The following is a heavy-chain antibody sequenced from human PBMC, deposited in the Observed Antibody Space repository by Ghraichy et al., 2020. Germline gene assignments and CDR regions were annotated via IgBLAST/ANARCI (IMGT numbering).Heavy chain of an antibody. CDR2: IYYSGST. D-gene: IGHD3-16*01. CDR1: GGSISSYY. V-gene: IGHV4-59*08. J-gene: IGHJ3*02. CDR3: ARQGAGGRAFDI. Sequence: SQTLSLTCTVSGGSISSYYWSWIRQPPGKGLEWIGYIYYSGSTNYNPSLKSRVTISVDTSKSQFSLKLSSVTAADTAVYYCARQGAGGRAFDIWGQGTMVTVSS.